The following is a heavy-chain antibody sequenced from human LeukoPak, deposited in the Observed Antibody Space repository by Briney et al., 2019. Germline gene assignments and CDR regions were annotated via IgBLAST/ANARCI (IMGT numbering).Heavy chain of an antibody. CDR3: TRKQSGWFYF. CDR1: GGSITSTEW. CDR2: VYHSGTT. D-gene: IGHD3-3*01. V-gene: IGHV4-4*02. J-gene: IGHJ5*01. Sequence: SGTLSLTCSVSGGSITSTEWWSWVRQPPGKGLEWIGEVYHSGTTNYNPSLKSRVTISADKSKNQLSLNLNSVTAADTAVYYCTRKQSGWFYFWGQGTLVTVSS.